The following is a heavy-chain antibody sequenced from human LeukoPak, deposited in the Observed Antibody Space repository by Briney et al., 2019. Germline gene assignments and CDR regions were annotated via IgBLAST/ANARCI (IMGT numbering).Heavy chain of an antibody. V-gene: IGHV4-4*07. D-gene: IGHD4-23*01. J-gene: IGHJ4*02. CDR1: GGSISDFY. CDR2: IYSSGNT. CDR3: ARNSGDY. Sequence: SETLSLTCSVSGGSISDFYWSWIRQPAGKGLEWIGRIYSSGNTNYNPSLQSRVTMSLDASKYQFFLRLSSVTAADTAVYYCARNSGDYWGQGTLVTVSS.